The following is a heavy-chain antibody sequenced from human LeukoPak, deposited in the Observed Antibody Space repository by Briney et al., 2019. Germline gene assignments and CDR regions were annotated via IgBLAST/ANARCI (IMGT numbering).Heavy chain of an antibody. CDR3: ARGRGFGDY. CDR2: IYYSGST. Sequence: SETLSLTCTVSGGSISSYYWSWIRQPPGKGLEWIGYIYYSGSTYYSPSLKSRVTISVDTSKNQLSLKLSSVTAADTAVYYCARGRGFGDYWGQGTLVTVSS. CDR1: GGSISSYY. J-gene: IGHJ4*02. V-gene: IGHV4-59*01. D-gene: IGHD3-16*01.